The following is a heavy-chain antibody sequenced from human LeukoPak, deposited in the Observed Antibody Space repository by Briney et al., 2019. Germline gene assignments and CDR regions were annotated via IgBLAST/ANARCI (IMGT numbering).Heavy chain of an antibody. J-gene: IGHJ5*02. CDR3: ARGRACSSTSCYKTGGWFDP. CDR2: INPNSGGT. Sequence: ASVKVSCKASGYTFTRYYMHWVRQAPGQGLEWRPWINPNSGGTNYAQKFQGRVTMTRETSISTAYMELSRLRSDDTAVYYCARGRACSSTSCYKTGGWFDPWGQGTLVTVSS. V-gene: IGHV1-2*02. D-gene: IGHD2-2*02. CDR1: GYTFTRYY.